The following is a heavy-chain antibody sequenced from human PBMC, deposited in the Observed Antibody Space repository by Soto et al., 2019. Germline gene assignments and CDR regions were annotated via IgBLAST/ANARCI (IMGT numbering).Heavy chain of an antibody. Sequence: GGSLRLSCAASGFSFRDYFMSWIRQAPGKGLEWVSYIGPYGNSIYYADSVKGRFTITRDDAANSLHLHMNSLRTDDTAVYYCARDDHTYGVYWGQGTPVTVSS. CDR2: IGPYGNSI. CDR3: ARDDHTYGVY. J-gene: IGHJ4*02. D-gene: IGHD2-21*01. V-gene: IGHV3-11*01. CDR1: GFSFRDYF.